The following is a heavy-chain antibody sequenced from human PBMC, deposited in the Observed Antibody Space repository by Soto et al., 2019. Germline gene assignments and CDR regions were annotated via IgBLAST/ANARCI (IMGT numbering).Heavy chain of an antibody. Sequence: SETLSLTCTVSGGSISSSSYYWGWIRQPPGKGLEWIGSIYYSGSTYYNPSLKSRVTISVDTSKNQFSLKLSSVTAADTAVYYCARRLFWPGQRKKIGVFDPWGQGTLVTVSS. D-gene: IGHD3-9*01. CDR3: ARRLFWPGQRKKIGVFDP. CDR1: GGSISSSSYY. CDR2: IYYSGST. J-gene: IGHJ5*02. V-gene: IGHV4-39*01.